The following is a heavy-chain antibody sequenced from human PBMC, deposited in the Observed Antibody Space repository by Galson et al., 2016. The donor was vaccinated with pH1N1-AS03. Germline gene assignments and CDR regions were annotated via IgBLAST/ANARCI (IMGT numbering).Heavy chain of an antibody. Sequence: SVKVSCKVSGGPFSSYGINWVRQAPGQGLEWMGRILPIFGSTNYAQRFQGRVTVTADNSTGTAYLDLSSLRSEDTAVYYCARDRDTTRTTLDYYYYFMDVWGNGTTVPVSS. CDR2: ILPIFGST. V-gene: IGHV1-69*06. CDR3: ARDRDTTRTTLDYYYYFMDV. D-gene: IGHD5-18*01. CDR1: GGPFSSYG. J-gene: IGHJ6*03.